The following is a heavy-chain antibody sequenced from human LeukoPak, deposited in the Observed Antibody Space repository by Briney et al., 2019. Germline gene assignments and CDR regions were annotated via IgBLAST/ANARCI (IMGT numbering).Heavy chain of an antibody. V-gene: IGHV1-46*01. CDR1: GYTFTRYY. D-gene: IGHD6-13*01. Sequence: GASVKVSCTASGYTFTRYYLHWVRQAPGQGLEWMGIINPSGGTTSYAQKFQGRVTMTRDTSTSTVYMELSSLRPEDTAVYYCARGHSKNDAFDIWGQGTMVTVSS. CDR2: INPSGGTT. CDR3: ARGHSKNDAFDI. J-gene: IGHJ3*02.